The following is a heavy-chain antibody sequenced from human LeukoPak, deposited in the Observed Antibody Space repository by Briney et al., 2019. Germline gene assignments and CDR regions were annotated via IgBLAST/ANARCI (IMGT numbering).Heavy chain of an antibody. CDR1: GFTFRSYG. D-gene: IGHD2-8*01. CDR2: ISGSGGST. J-gene: IGHJ4*02. CDR3: AKDRVFEMVYAY. Sequence: PGGSLRLSCAASGFTFRSYGMSWVRQAPGKGLEWVSAISGSGGSTYYADSVKGRFTISRDNSKNTLYLQMNSLRAEDTAVYYCAKDRVFEMVYAYWGQGTLVTVSS. V-gene: IGHV3-23*01.